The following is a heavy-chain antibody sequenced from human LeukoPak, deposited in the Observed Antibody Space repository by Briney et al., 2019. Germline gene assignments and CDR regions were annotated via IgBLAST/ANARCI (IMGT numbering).Heavy chain of an antibody. CDR2: INHSGST. J-gene: IGHJ4*02. CDR3: ARVGPVGGDY. V-gene: IGHV4-38-2*01. D-gene: IGHD1-26*01. Sequence: SETLSLTCAVSGYSISSGYYWGWIRQPPGKGLEWIGEINHSGSTNYNPSLKSRVTISVDTSKNQFSLKLSSVTAADTAVYYCARVGPVGGDYWGQGTLVTVSS. CDR1: GYSISSGYY.